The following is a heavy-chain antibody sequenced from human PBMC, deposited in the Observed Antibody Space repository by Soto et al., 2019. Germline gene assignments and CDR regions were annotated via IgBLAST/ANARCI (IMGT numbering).Heavy chain of an antibody. V-gene: IGHV1-69*01. Sequence: QVQLVQSGAEVKKPGSSVKVSCKASGGTFSSYAISWVRQAPGRGLEWMGGIIPIFGTANYAQKFQGRVTITADESTSTAYMELSSLRSDDTAVYYCARSLWDIVEVVAATGSFDYWGQGTLVTVSS. CDR2: IIPIFGTA. J-gene: IGHJ4*02. D-gene: IGHD2-15*01. CDR1: GGTFSSYA. CDR3: ARSLWDIVEVVAATGSFDY.